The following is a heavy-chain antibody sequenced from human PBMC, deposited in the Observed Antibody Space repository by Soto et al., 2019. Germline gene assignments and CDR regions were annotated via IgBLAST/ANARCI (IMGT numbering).Heavy chain of an antibody. CDR1: GYTFTSYG. D-gene: IGHD3-10*01. CDR2: ISAYNGNT. Sequence: QVQLVQSGAEVKKPGASVKVSCKASGYTFTSYGISWVRQAPGQGLEWMGWISAYNGNTNYAQKLQGRVTMTTDTSTSTAYMELRSLRSDDTAVYYCARDLHHPITMVRGSGRFFDYWGQGTLVTVSS. CDR3: ARDLHHPITMVRGSGRFFDY. J-gene: IGHJ4*02. V-gene: IGHV1-18*01.